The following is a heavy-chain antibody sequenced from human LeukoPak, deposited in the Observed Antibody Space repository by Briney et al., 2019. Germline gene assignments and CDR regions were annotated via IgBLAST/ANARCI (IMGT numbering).Heavy chain of an antibody. V-gene: IGHV3-7*01. Sequence: PGGSLRLSCAASGFTFSSYWMSWVRQAPGKGLEWVANIKQDGSEKYYVDSVKGRFTISRDNAKNSLYLQMNSLRAEDTAVYYCARDAAVAGTIPYYYYYYMDVWGKGTTVTVSS. J-gene: IGHJ6*03. D-gene: IGHD6-19*01. CDR2: IKQDGSEK. CDR3: ARDAAVAGTIPYYYYYYMDV. CDR1: GFTFSSYW.